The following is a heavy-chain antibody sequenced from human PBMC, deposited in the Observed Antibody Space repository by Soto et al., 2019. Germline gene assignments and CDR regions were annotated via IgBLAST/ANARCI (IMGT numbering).Heavy chain of an antibody. CDR3: ANQYSSGWYYFDY. D-gene: IGHD6-19*01. J-gene: IGHJ4*02. Sequence: SETLSLTCTVSGGSISSSSYYWGWIRQPPGKGLEWIGSIYHSGSTYYNPSLKSRVTISVDTSKSQFSLKLSSVTAADTAVYYCANQYSSGWYYFDYWGQGTLVTVSS. CDR1: GGSISSSSYY. V-gene: IGHV4-39*01. CDR2: IYHSGST.